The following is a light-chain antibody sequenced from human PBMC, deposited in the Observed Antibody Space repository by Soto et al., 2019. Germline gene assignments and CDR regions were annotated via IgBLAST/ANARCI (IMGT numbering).Light chain of an antibody. CDR3: QTWGIGMQV. V-gene: IGLV4-69*01. Sequence: QSVLTQSPSASASLVASVKLTCTLSSGHSSYTIAWHQQQPEKGPRYLMKLNSDGSHNKGDGIPDRFSGSSSGAERYLTISSLQSEDEADYYCQTWGIGMQVFGGGTKLTVL. CDR1: SGHSSYT. CDR2: LNSDGSH. J-gene: IGLJ3*02.